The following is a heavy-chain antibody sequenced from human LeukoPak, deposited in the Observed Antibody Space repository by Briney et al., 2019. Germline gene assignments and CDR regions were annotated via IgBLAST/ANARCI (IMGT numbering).Heavy chain of an antibody. CDR2: IYSGGST. Sequence: GGSLRLSCTVSGFTVSINSMSWVRQAPGKGLEWVSVIYSGGSTYYADSVKGRFTISRDNSKNTLYLQMNSLRAEDTAVYYCARDYYDSSGRNDYWGQGTLVTVSS. D-gene: IGHD3-22*01. V-gene: IGHV3-66*01. CDR1: GFTVSINS. J-gene: IGHJ4*02. CDR3: ARDYYDSSGRNDY.